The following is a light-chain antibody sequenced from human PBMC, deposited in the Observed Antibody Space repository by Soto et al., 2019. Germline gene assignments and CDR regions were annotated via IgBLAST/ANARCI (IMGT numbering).Light chain of an antibody. CDR1: QSISGSY. V-gene: IGKV3-20*01. CDR2: DAS. Sequence: EIVLTQSPGTLSLSPGERVTLSCRASQSISGSYLAWYQQKPGQAPRLLIYDASSRATGIPDRFSGSGSGTDFTLTISRLEPEDFAVYYCQQYASSPYTFGQGTKLEIK. J-gene: IGKJ2*01. CDR3: QQYASSPYT.